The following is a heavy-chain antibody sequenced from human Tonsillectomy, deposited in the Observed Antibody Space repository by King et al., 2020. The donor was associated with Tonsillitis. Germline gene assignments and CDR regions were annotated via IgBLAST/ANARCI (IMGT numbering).Heavy chain of an antibody. CDR3: AHTQGGYSGNGWYPSPFDY. V-gene: IGHV2-5*01. D-gene: IGHD6-19*01. CDR2: IYWNDDK. CDR1: GFSLSSTGVA. J-gene: IGHJ4*02. Sequence: TLKESGPPLVKPTQTLTLTCTFSGFSLSSTGVAVGWIRQPPGKALEWLTLIYWNDDKRYSPSLKSRLTITKDTSKNQVVLTMTNMDPMDTATYYCAHTQGGYSGNGWYPSPFDYWGQGILVTVSS.